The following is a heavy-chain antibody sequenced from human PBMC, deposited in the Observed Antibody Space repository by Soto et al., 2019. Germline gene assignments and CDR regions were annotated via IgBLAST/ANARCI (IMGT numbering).Heavy chain of an antibody. D-gene: IGHD2-15*01. Sequence: QVQLGQSGAEVKKPGSSVKVSCKASGGTFSSYAISWVRQAPGQGLEWTGGIIPIFGTATYAQKFQGRVTINADESTSTAYMELSSLRSEDTAVYYCARELDGGNAPYYYYYCGMYVWGPGTTVTVSS. CDR1: GGTFSSYA. V-gene: IGHV1-69*01. J-gene: IGHJ6*02. CDR2: IIPIFGTA. CDR3: ARELDGGNAPYYYYYCGMYV.